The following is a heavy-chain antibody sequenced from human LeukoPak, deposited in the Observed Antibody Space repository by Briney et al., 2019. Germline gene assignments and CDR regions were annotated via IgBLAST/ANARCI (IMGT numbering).Heavy chain of an antibody. CDR1: GFTFSSYS. Sequence: GGSLRLSCAASGFTFSSYSMNWVRQAPGKGLEWVSSISSSSSYIYYADSVKGRFTISRDNAKNSLYLQMNSLRAENTAVYYCAKGSGNDYSNYVGYFDYWGQGTLVTISS. CDR3: AKGSGNDYSNYVGYFDY. CDR2: ISSSSSYI. J-gene: IGHJ4*02. D-gene: IGHD4-11*01. V-gene: IGHV3-21*04.